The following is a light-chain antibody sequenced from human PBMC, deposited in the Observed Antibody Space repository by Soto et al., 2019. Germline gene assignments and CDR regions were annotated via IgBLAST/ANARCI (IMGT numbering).Light chain of an antibody. CDR3: YSFAGFNTQ. J-gene: IGLJ2*01. CDR2: EVN. V-gene: IGLV2-14*01. Sequence: QSALTQPASVSGSPGQSITISCTGTSSDVGGYNYVSWFQQSPGKAPKVMIYEVNKRPSGISSRFSASKSGNTASLTISGLQADDEADYYCYSFAGFNTQFGGGTKLTVL. CDR1: SSDVGGYNY.